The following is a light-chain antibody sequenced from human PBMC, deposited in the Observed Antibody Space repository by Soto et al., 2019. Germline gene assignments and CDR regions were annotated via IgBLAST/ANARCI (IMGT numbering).Light chain of an antibody. CDR3: QQYENWPYT. CDR2: GAY. Sequence: EIVMTQSPATVSWSPGQRATLSCRASPGVSDTLAWYQQSPGQAPRLLSYGAYIRAPGIPARFSGGGYGTEFTLTITSLQFEDCAVYYCQQYENWPYTCGQGT. J-gene: IGKJ2*01. V-gene: IGKV3-15*01. CDR1: PGVSDT.